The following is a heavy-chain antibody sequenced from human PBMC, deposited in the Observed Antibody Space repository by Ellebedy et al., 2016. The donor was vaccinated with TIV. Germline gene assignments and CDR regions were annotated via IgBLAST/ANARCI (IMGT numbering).Heavy chain of an antibody. V-gene: IGHV3-53*01. CDR2: IYSGGST. CDR1: GFTVSSNY. J-gene: IGHJ3*02. Sequence: GGSLRLXXAASGFTVSSNYMSWVRQAPGKGLEWVSVIYSGGSTYYADSVKGRFTISRDNAKNSLYLQMNSLRAEDTAVYYCARVTQSAFDIWGQGTMVTVSS. CDR3: ARVTQSAFDI.